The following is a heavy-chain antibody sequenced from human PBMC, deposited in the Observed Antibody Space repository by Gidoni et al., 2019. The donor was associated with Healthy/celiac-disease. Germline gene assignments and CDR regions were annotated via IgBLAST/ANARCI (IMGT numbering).Heavy chain of an antibody. J-gene: IGHJ4*02. CDR2: IYYSGST. D-gene: IGHD6-13*01. CDR1: GGSISNYY. CDR3: ARAYTSSWYSYYFDY. Sequence: QVQLQESGPGLVKPSETLSLTCTVSGGSISNYYWSWIRQPPGKGLEWIGYIYYSGSTNYNPSLKSRVTISVDTSKNQCSLKVSSVTAADTAVYYCARAYTSSWYSYYFDYWGQGTLVTVSS. V-gene: IGHV4-59*01.